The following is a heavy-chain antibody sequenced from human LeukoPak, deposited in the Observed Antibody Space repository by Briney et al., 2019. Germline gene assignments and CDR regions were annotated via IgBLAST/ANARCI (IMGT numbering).Heavy chain of an antibody. CDR3: AKDAAARRSAYMDV. D-gene: IGHD6-13*01. CDR1: GLTFSNHG. CDR2: IRYDGSNK. J-gene: IGHJ6*03. Sequence: GGSLRLSCTASGLTFSNHGMNWVRQAPDKGLEWVAFIRYDGSNKYYADSVKGRFTISRDNSKNTLYLQMNSLRAEDTAVYYCAKDAAARRSAYMDVWGKGTTVTVSS. V-gene: IGHV3-30*02.